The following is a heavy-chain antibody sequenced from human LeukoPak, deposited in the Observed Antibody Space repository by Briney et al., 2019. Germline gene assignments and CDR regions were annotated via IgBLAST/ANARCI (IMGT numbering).Heavy chain of an antibody. D-gene: IGHD4-17*01. CDR3: ARDQDGALDY. CDR2: IKRDGIEK. J-gene: IGHJ4*02. CDR1: GFTFSNYW. V-gene: IGHV3-7*01. Sequence: PGGSLRLSCAASGFTFSNYWMAWVRQSPGKGLEWVANIKRDGIEKNYVDSVRGRFTISRDNAKSSLFLQMSSLRVDDTAVYYCARDQDGALDYWGQGSLVTVSS.